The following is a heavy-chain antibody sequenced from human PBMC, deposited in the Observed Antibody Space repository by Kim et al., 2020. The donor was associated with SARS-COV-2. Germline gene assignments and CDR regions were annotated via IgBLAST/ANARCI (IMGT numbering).Heavy chain of an antibody. CDR1: GFTFSDYY. D-gene: IGHD6-19*01. J-gene: IGHJ4*01. CDR3: ARARVGSSAWYYFDY. V-gene: IGHV3-11*03. CDR2: IISSGSYT. Sequence: GGSLRLSCAASGFTFSDYYLSWIRQAPGKGLEWLSYIISSGSYTNYEDSVKGRFTIPRDNAKNSLYLQMNNLRAEDTAVYYCARARVGSSAWYYFDYWG.